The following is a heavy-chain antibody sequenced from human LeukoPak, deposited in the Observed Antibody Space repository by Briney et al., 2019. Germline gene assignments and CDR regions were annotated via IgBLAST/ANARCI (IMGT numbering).Heavy chain of an antibody. CDR3: ARGRYYDSGSYRADY. V-gene: IGHV1-8*01. CDR1: GYTFTSYD. Sequence: ASVKVSCKASGYTFTSYDIDWVRQATGQGLEWMGWMNPNSANTGYAQKFQDRVTMTRNTSISTAYMELSSPRSDDTAVYYCARGRYYDSGSYRADYWGQGTLVTVSS. J-gene: IGHJ4*02. CDR2: MNPNSANT. D-gene: IGHD3-10*01.